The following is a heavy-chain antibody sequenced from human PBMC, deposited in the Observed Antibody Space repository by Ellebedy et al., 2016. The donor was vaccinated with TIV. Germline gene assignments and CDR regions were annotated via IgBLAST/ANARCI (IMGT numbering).Heavy chain of an antibody. V-gene: IGHV1-18*01. D-gene: IGHD3-3*01. Sequence: AASVKVSCKASGYTFTSYGISWARQAPGQGLEWMGWISAYNGNTNYAQKLQGRVTMTTDPSTSTAYMELRSLRSDDTAVYYCARDRRRIVRFLEWFGDRYYGMDVWGQGTTVTVSS. CDR2: ISAYNGNT. CDR3: ARDRRRIVRFLEWFGDRYYGMDV. CDR1: GYTFTSYG. J-gene: IGHJ6*02.